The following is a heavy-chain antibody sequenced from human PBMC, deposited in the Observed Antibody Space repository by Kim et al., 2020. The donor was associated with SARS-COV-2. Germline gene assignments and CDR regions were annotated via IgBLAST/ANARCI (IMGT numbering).Heavy chain of an antibody. CDR3: AKDGDLRFGSDAFDI. Sequence: DSVKGQFTNTRDNSKNALYLQMNSLRTEDTALYYCAKDGDLRFGSDAFDIWGQGTMVTVSS. V-gene: IGHV3-43*01. D-gene: IGHD3-3*01. J-gene: IGHJ3*02.